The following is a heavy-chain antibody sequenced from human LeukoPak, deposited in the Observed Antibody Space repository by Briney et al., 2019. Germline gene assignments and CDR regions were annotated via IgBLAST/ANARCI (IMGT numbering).Heavy chain of an antibody. CDR3: ARGQWTVTTDRGSWWFDP. D-gene: IGHD4-17*01. Sequence: SETLSLTCTVSGGSISSYYWSWIRQPPGKGLEWIGYIYYSGSTNYNPSLKSRVTISVDTSKNQFSLKLSSVTAADTAVYYCARGQWTVTTDRGSWWFDPWGQGTLVTVSS. CDR1: GGSISSYY. V-gene: IGHV4-59*01. J-gene: IGHJ5*02. CDR2: IYYSGST.